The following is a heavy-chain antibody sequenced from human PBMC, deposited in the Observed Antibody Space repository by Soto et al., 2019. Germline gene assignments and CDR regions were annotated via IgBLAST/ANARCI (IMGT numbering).Heavy chain of an antibody. V-gene: IGHV3-9*01. CDR3: VKVIGPFSHRQRGFDS. CDR2: ISWNGVTI. Sequence: GGSLRLSCAASGFTFEDFAMHWVRQGPGKGLEWVAGISWNGVTIGHADSVKGRFVISRDNAKNSLYLQMNSLRAEDTALYYCVKVIGPFSHRQRGFDSWGQGTLVTVSS. J-gene: IGHJ4*02. D-gene: IGHD3-10*01. CDR1: GFTFEDFA.